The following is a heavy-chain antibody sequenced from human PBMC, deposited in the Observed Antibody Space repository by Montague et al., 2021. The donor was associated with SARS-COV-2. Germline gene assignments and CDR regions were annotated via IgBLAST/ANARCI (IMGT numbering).Heavy chain of an antibody. CDR2: IKQDGSEK. CDR3: ARGYDSSGYQY. D-gene: IGHD3-22*01. V-gene: IGHV3-7*05. CDR1: GFTFSIFW. J-gene: IGHJ4*02. Sequence: SLRLSCAASGFTFSIFWMAWVRQVPGKGLEWVANIKQDGSEKYYVDSVKGRFTISRDNAKNSLYLQLDSLRAEDTAVYYCARGYDSSGYQYWGQGTLVTVSS.